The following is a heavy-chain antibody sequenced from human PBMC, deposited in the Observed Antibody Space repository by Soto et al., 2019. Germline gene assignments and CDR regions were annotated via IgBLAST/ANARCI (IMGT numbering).Heavy chain of an antibody. CDR3: ARGGPAAGYDL. D-gene: IGHD6-13*01. CDR1: GYTFTSNV. V-gene: IGHV1-8*01. Sequence: QVQLVQSGAEVKKPGASVKVSCKASGYTFTSNVINWVRQASGQGLEWMGWMNPNTGGSGYAQDFQGRITMTRDTATSTAYMELTSLRSDDTAVYYCARGGPAAGYDLWGQGTLVTVSS. J-gene: IGHJ4*02. CDR2: MNPNTGGS.